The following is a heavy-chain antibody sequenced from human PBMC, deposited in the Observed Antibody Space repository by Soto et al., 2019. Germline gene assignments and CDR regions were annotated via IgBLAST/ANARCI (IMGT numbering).Heavy chain of an antibody. CDR2: INPNSGGT. D-gene: IGHD3-3*01. V-gene: IGHV1-2*06. J-gene: IGHJ4*02. CDR1: GYTFTGYY. Sequence: ASVKVSCKASGYTFTGYYIHWVRQAPGQGLEWMGRINPNSGGTNYAQKFQGRVTMTTDTSTSTAYMELRSLRSDDTAVYYCARATQYYDFWSGYSAIDHWGQGTLVTVSS. CDR3: ARATQYYDFWSGYSAIDH.